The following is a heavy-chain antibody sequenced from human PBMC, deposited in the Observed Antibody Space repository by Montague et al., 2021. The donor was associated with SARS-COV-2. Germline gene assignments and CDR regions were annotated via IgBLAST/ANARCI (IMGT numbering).Heavy chain of an antibody. D-gene: IGHD3-3*01. CDR1: GGSISSSSYY. J-gene: IGHJ4*02. V-gene: IGHV4-39*01. Sequence: SETLSLTCTVSGGSISSSSYYWRWLRQPPGKGLVWISSICYSRTTCYNPSLRIRVTISMDTSKNQFSLKLSSVTATDTSVYYCARGVPLDYAFWCGSPEICDLAYWGQGTLVTVSS. CDR3: ARGVPLDYAFWCGSPEICDLAY. CDR2: ICYSRTT.